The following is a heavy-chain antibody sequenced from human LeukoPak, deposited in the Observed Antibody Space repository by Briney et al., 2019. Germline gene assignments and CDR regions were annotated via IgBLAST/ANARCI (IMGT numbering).Heavy chain of an antibody. CDR2: IYYSGST. Sequence: PSETLSLTCTVSGASISFYYWTWIRQPPGKGLEWIGYIYYSGSTNYNSSLKSRVTISVDTSKNQVSLKLSSVTAADTAVYFCAREDYYNSGGYYLDYWGQGTLVTVSS. D-gene: IGHD3-22*01. CDR1: GASISFYY. J-gene: IGHJ4*02. V-gene: IGHV4-59*01. CDR3: AREDYYNSGGYYLDY.